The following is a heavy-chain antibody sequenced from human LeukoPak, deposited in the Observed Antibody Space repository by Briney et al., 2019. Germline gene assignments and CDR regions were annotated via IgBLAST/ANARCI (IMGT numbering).Heavy chain of an antibody. V-gene: IGHV4-59*01. Sequence: PSETLSLTCTVSGGSISSYYWSWIRQPPGKGLEWIGYIYHSGSTNYNPSLKSRVTISGDTSKNQFSLKLSSVTAADTAVYYCARINYYDSSGNHMYFQHWGQGSLVTVSS. CDR3: ARINYYDSSGNHMYFQH. D-gene: IGHD3-22*01. CDR2: IYHSGST. CDR1: GGSISSYY. J-gene: IGHJ1*01.